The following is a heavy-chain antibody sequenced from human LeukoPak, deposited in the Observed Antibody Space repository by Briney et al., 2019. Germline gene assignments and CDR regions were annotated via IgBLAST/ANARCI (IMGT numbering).Heavy chain of an antibody. V-gene: IGHV1-18*01. CDR2: ISAYNGNT. CDR3: ARLNRLGIYCSSTSCYVGWFDP. CDR1: GYTFTSYG. J-gene: IGHJ5*02. D-gene: IGHD2-2*01. Sequence: ASVKVSCKASGYTFTSYGISWVRQAPGQGLEWMGWISAYNGNTNYAQKLQGRVTMTTDTSTSTAYMELRSPRSDDTAVYYCARLNRLGIYCSSTSCYVGWFDPWGQGTLVTVSS.